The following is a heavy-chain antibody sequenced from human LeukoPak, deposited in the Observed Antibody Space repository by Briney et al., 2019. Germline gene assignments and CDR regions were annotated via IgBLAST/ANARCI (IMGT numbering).Heavy chain of an antibody. CDR3: ATVRHSPRAYYGSYFDY. CDR1: GYTLTELS. Sequence: ASVKVSCTVSGYTLTELSMHWVRQAPGKGLEWMGGFDPEDGETIYAQKFQGRVTMTEDTSTDTAYMELSSLRSEDTAVYYCATVRHSPRAYYGSYFDYWGQGTLVTVSS. D-gene: IGHD3-10*01. J-gene: IGHJ4*02. V-gene: IGHV1-24*01. CDR2: FDPEDGET.